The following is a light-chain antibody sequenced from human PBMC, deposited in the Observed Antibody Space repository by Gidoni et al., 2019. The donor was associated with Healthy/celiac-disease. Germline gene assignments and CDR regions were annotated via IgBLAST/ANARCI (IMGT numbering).Light chain of an antibody. J-gene: IGLJ1*01. CDR2: RDS. Sequence: SYELTQPLSVSVAXGQTARIPCWGNNIGSKNVHWYQHKPGQAPVLVIYRDSNRPSGIPERFSGSNSGNTATLTISRAQAGDEADYYCQVWDSSTASYVFGTGXKVTVL. CDR3: QVWDSSTASYV. CDR1: NIGSKN. V-gene: IGLV3-9*01.